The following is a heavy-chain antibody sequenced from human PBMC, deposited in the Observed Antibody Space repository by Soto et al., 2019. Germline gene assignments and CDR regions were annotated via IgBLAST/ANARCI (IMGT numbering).Heavy chain of an antibody. J-gene: IGHJ4*02. Sequence: SETLSLTCTVSGGSISTYYWNWIRQPPGKGLESIGYIYYSGSANYSPSLKSRVTISVDTSKNEFSLKLSSVTAADTAIYYCARDDRESTKSPAPDHWGQGTLVTVSS. CDR1: GGSISTYY. V-gene: IGHV4-59*01. CDR2: IYYSGSA. D-gene: IGHD2-2*01. CDR3: ARDDRESTKSPAPDH.